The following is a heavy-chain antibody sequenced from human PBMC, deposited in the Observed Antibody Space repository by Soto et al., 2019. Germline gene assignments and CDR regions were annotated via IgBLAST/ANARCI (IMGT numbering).Heavy chain of an antibody. D-gene: IGHD3-10*01. V-gene: IGHV4-39*01. CDR2: IYYSGST. CDR3: ARHLGRGGSGSYPTR. CDR1: GGSISSSSYY. Sequence: QLQLQESGPGLVKPSETLSLTCTVSGGSISSSSYYWGWIRQPPGKGLEWIGSIYYSGSTYYNPSLKSRVTISVDTSKNQFSLKLSSVTAADTAVYYCARHLGRGGSGSYPTRWGQGTLVTVSS. J-gene: IGHJ4*02.